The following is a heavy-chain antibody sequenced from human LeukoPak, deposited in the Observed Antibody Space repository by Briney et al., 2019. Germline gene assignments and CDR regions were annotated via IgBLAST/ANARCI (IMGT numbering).Heavy chain of an antibody. CDR3: ASCYSMKAFDI. D-gene: IGHD2-2*02. CDR2: IYYSGST. V-gene: IGHV4-39*01. Sequence: KPSETLSLTCTVSGGSISSSSYYWGWIRQPPGTGLEWIGSIYYSGSTYYNPSLKSRFTISVDTSKNQFSLKLSSVTAADTAVYYCASCYSMKAFDIWGQGTMVTVSS. CDR1: GGSISSSSYY. J-gene: IGHJ3*02.